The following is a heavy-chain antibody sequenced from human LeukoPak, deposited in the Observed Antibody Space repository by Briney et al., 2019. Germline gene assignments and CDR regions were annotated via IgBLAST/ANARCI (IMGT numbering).Heavy chain of an antibody. J-gene: IGHJ4*02. CDR2: IWYDGSNK. Sequence: AGGSLRLSCAVSGFTFSSYGMHWVRQAPGKGLEWVAVIWYDGSNKYYADSVKGRFTISRDNSKNTLYLQMNSLRAEDTAVYYCARADDYYDSSGYYLLDYWGQGTLVTVSS. CDR3: ARADDYYDSSGYYLLDY. V-gene: IGHV3-33*01. CDR1: GFTFSSYG. D-gene: IGHD3-22*01.